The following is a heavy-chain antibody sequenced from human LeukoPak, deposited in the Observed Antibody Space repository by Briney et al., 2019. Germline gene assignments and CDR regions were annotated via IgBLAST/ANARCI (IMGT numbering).Heavy chain of an antibody. V-gene: IGHV4-39*01. Sequence: PSETLSLTCTASGASISYNYWNWIRQPPGKGLEWIGSIYYSGSTYYNPSLKSRVTISVDTSKNQFSLKLSSVTAADTAVCYCARVITIFGVVILMYFDYWGQGTLVTVSS. J-gene: IGHJ4*02. CDR2: IYYSGST. CDR1: GASISYNY. D-gene: IGHD3-3*01. CDR3: ARVITIFGVVILMYFDY.